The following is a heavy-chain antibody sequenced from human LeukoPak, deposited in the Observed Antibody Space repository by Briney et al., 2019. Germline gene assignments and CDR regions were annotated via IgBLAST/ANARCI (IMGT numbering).Heavy chain of an antibody. J-gene: IGHJ4*02. D-gene: IGHD3-3*01. CDR1: GGSISSSSYY. CDR3: ARRGRHYAFWSGYYKRKGYFDY. V-gene: IGHV4-39*01. CDR2: IYYSGST. Sequence: PWETLSLTCTVSGGSISSSSYYWGWIRQPPGKGLEWIGSIYYSGSTYYNPSLKSRVTISVDASKNQFSLKLSSVTAADTAVHYCARRGRHYAFWSGYYKRKGYFDYWGQGTLVTVSS.